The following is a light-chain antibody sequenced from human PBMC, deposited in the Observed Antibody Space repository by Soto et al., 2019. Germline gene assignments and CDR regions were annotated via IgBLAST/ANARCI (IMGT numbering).Light chain of an antibody. CDR2: GNG. Sequence: QSVLTQPPSASGTPGQRVTISCSGSGSNIGTNYVYWYQQLPGSAPKLLIYGNGQRPSGVPDRFSGSKSGTSASLAISGVRSEDEADYYCAAWDNSLSGRLFGGGTQLTV. J-gene: IGLJ3*02. CDR1: GSNIGTNY. CDR3: AAWDNSLSGRL. V-gene: IGLV1-47*01.